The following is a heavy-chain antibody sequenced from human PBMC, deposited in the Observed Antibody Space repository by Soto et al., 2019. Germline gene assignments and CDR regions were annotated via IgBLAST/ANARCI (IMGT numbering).Heavy chain of an antibody. J-gene: IGHJ4*02. CDR2: IYYNGST. CDR1: GASISSYS. V-gene: IGHV4-59*01. CDR3: ARRYGGNCDY. D-gene: IGHD1-26*01. Sequence: QVQLQESGPGLVKPSEHLSLTCTVSGASISSYSWSWIRQPPGKGLEWIGYIYYNGSTNYNPSLKSRVTLSVDRSKNQFSLKLSSVTAADTAVYYCARRYGGNCDYWGQGTLVTVYS.